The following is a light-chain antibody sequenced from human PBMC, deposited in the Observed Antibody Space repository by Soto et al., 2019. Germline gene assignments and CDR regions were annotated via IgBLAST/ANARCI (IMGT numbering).Light chain of an antibody. J-gene: IGKJ4*01. Sequence: EIVLTQSPATLSLSPGERATLSCRASQSFSSDLAWYQHKPGQAPRLLIYSTSTRATGVPDRFSGSGSGTEFTLTISSLQSEDFAVYYCQQYNKWPLTFGGGTKVETK. CDR1: QSFSSD. V-gene: IGKV3-15*01. CDR2: STS. CDR3: QQYNKWPLT.